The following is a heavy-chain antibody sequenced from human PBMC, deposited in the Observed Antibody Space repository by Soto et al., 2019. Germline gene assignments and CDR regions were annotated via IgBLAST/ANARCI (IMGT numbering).Heavy chain of an antibody. J-gene: IGHJ4*02. CDR3: ARHGSN. CDR2: IYYSGIT. Sequence: SETLSLTCTVSGVSISNSSYYWGWIRRPPGKGLEWIGPIYYSGITYYNPSLKSRVTISEDTSKNQFSLKLTSVTAADTAVYYCARHGSNWGQGTLVTVSS. CDR1: GVSISNSSYY. V-gene: IGHV4-39*01.